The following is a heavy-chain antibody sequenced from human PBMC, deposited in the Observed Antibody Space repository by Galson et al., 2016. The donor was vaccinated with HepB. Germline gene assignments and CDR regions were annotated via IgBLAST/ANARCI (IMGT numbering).Heavy chain of an antibody. CDR1: GFTFSRYG. CDR2: IWKDGTQK. D-gene: IGHD5-18*01. Sequence: SLRLSCAASGFTFSRYGTHWVRQAPGKGLEWVAVIWKDGTQKYYGESVKGRFTISRDNSNNTLYLQMNSLRGEDTAVYYCARSDTAMVADLDSWGQGTQVIVSS. CDR3: ARSDTAMVADLDS. J-gene: IGHJ4*02. V-gene: IGHV3-33*01.